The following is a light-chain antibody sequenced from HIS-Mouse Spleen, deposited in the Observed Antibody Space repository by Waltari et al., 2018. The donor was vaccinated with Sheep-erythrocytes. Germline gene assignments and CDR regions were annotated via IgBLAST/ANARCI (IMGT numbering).Light chain of an antibody. CDR1: SLRSYY. CDR3: NSRDSSGNHLGVV. V-gene: IGLV3-19*01. CDR2: GKN. Sequence: SSELTQDPAVSVALGQTVRITCQGNSLRSYYASWFQQKPGQAPVLVIYGKNNRPSGIPDRFSGSRSGNTASLTITGAQAEDKADFYCNSRDSSGNHLGVVFGGGTKLTVL. J-gene: IGLJ2*01.